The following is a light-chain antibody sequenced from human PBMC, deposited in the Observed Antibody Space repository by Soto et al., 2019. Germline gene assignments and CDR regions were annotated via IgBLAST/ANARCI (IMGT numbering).Light chain of an antibody. CDR1: QSVFSNSNNKKY. CDR3: QQSYSTPVA. Sequence: DIVMTQSADSLAVSLGERATINCKSSQSVFSNSNNKKYLAWYQQKPGQPPKLLIHWASIRESGVPDRFSGSGSGTDFTLTISSLQPEDFATYYCQQSYSTPVAFGQGTKVEIK. CDR2: WAS. V-gene: IGKV4-1*01. J-gene: IGKJ1*01.